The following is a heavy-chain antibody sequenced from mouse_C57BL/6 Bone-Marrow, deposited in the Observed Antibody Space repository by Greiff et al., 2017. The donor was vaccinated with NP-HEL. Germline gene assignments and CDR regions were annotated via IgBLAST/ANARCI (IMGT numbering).Heavy chain of an antibody. Sequence: QVQLQQSGAELVKPGASVKMSCKASGYTFTSYWITWVKQRPGQGLEWIGDIYPGSGSTNYNEKFKSKATLTVDTSSSTAYMQLSSLTSEDSAVYYCAREGTTVVRYWYFDVWGTGTTVTVSS. J-gene: IGHJ1*03. CDR3: AREGTTVVRYWYFDV. V-gene: IGHV1-55*01. CDR2: IYPGSGST. D-gene: IGHD1-1*01. CDR1: GYTFTSYW.